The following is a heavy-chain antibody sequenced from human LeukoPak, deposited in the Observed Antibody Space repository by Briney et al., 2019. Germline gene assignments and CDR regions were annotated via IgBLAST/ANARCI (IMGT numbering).Heavy chain of an antibody. V-gene: IGHV4-30-2*01. Sequence: PSETLSLTCAVSGGSISSGGYSWSWIRQPPGKGLEWIGYIYHSGSTYYNPSLKSRVTISVGRSKNQFSLKLSSVTAADTAVYYCARVDTAMVTFDYWGQGTLVTVSS. D-gene: IGHD5-18*01. CDR3: ARVDTAMVTFDY. CDR1: GGSISSGGYS. CDR2: IYHSGST. J-gene: IGHJ4*02.